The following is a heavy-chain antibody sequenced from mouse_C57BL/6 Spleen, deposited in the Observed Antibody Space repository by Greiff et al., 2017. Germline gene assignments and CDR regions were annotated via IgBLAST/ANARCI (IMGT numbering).Heavy chain of an antibody. V-gene: IGHV10-3*01. J-gene: IGHJ4*01. Sequence: EVQLVESGGGLVQPKGSLKLSCAASGFTFNTYAMHWVRQAPGKGLEWVARIRSKSSNYATYYADSVKDRFTISRDDSQSMLYLQMNNLKTEDTAMYYCVRDLSSSGYVIDYWGQGTSVTVSS. CDR1: GFTFNTYA. D-gene: IGHD3-2*02. CDR3: VRDLSSSGYVIDY. CDR2: IRSKSSNYAT.